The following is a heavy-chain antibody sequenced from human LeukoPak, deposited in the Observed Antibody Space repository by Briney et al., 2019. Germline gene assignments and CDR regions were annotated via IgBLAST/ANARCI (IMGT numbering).Heavy chain of an antibody. CDR1: GGTFSSYA. CDR2: IIPIFGTA. V-gene: IGHV1-69*06. CDR3: ARGGDDYGDYSLDY. J-gene: IGHJ4*02. D-gene: IGHD4-17*01. Sequence: SVKVSCKASGGTFSSYAISWVRQAPGQGLEWMGGIIPIFGTANYAQKFQGRVTITADKSTSTAYMELSSLRSEDTAVYYCARGGDDYGDYSLDYWGQGTLVTVSS.